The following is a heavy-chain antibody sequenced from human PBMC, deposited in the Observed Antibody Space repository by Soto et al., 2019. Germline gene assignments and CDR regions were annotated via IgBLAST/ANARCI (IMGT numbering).Heavy chain of an antibody. CDR3: ARDVPKRGYTYFSYYFGMDV. Sequence: ASVKVSCKTSGYTFSHYAIHWVRQAPGQRLEWMGWINTGNGDTKYSQALQGRVTITTDTSARTANVELSSPTSEDSAVYYCARDVPKRGYTYFSYYFGMDVWGQGXTVTVYS. D-gene: IGHD1-1*01. V-gene: IGHV1-3*04. CDR2: INTGNGDT. CDR1: GYTFSHYA. J-gene: IGHJ6*02.